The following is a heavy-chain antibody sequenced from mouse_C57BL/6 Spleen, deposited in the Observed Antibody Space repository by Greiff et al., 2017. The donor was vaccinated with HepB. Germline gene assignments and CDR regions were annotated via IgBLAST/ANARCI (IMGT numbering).Heavy chain of an antibody. CDR1: GFTFSSYA. CDR2: ISDGGSYT. Sequence: EVQLQESGGGLVKPGGSLKLSCAASGFTFSSYAMSWVRQTPEKRLEWVATISDGGSYTYYPDNVKGRFTISRDNAKNNLYLQMSHLKSEDTAMYYCARNYYDAMDYWGQGTSVTVSS. CDR3: ARNYYDAMDY. D-gene: IGHD2-1*01. V-gene: IGHV5-4*01. J-gene: IGHJ4*01.